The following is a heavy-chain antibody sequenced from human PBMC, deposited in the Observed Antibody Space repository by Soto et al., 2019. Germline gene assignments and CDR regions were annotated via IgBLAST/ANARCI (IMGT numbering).Heavy chain of an antibody. J-gene: IGHJ4*02. CDR2: IIPFHGVT. CDR1: GGTFSPYT. CDR3: TRDWEITVSTWSFGGF. Sequence: QVQLVQSGAEVKKPGSSVMVSCKASGGTFSPYTINWVRQAPGQGLEWMGRIIPFHGVTNYAQKFQARVTITADKSTSTAIMELSGLRFEDTAMYYCTRDWEITVSTWSFGGFWGRGTLVTVSS. V-gene: IGHV1-69*08. D-gene: IGHD3-10*01.